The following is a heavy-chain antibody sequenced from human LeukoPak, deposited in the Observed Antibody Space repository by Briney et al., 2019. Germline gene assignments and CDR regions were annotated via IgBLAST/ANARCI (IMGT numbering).Heavy chain of an antibody. Sequence: ASVKVSCKASGYTFTSYGISWVRQAPGQGLEWMGWISAYNGNTNYAQMLQGRVTMTTDTSASTAYMELRSLRSDDTAVYYCARDFGSYGRDWFDPWGQGTLVTVSS. CDR2: ISAYNGNT. CDR3: ARDFGSYGRDWFDP. D-gene: IGHD4-17*01. V-gene: IGHV1-18*01. CDR1: GYTFTSYG. J-gene: IGHJ5*02.